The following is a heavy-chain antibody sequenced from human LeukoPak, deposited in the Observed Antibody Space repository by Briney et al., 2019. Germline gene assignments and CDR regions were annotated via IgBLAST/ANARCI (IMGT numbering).Heavy chain of an antibody. D-gene: IGHD6-19*01. Sequence: SETLSLTCAVYGGSFSGYYWSWIRQPPGKGLEWIGEINHSGSTSYNPSLKSRVTISVDTSKNQFSLKLSSVTAADTAVYYCARFYSSGWFHYFDYWGQGTLVTVSS. V-gene: IGHV4-34*01. CDR2: INHSGST. CDR1: GGSFSGYY. J-gene: IGHJ4*02. CDR3: ARFYSSGWFHYFDY.